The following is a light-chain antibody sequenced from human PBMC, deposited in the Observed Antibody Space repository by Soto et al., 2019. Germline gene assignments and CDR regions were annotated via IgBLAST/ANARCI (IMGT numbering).Light chain of an antibody. Sequence: QAALTQPTSVSFSPGQSITIYCTSSGYDIGAYDYVSWYQQHPGKAPRLLIHGVRNRPPGISSRFSASKSGLTASLTISGLRAEDEADYYCSSSTTTRFYVFGPGTKVTAL. CDR1: GYDIGAYDY. J-gene: IGLJ1*01. V-gene: IGLV2-14*01. CDR3: SSSTTTRFYV. CDR2: GVR.